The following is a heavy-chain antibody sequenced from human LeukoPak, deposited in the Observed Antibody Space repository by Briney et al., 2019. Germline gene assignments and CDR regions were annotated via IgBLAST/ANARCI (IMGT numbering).Heavy chain of an antibody. CDR1: GFTFSNYW. V-gene: IGHV3-7*01. J-gene: IGHJ4*02. CDR3: ARERQCSSTSCPVPDY. D-gene: IGHD2-2*01. CDR2: IKQDGSEK. Sequence: GGSLRLSCAASGFTFSNYWMTWVRQAPGKGLEWVANIKQDGSEKYYVDSVKGRFTISRDNAKNSLYLQMNSLRAEDTAVYYCARERQCSSTSCPVPDYWGQGTLVTVSS.